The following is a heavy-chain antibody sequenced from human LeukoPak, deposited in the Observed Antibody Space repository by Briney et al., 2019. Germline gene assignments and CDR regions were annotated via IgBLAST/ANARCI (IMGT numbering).Heavy chain of an antibody. J-gene: IGHJ4*02. Sequence: SSETLSLTCTVSGGSISSGSYYWSWIRQPARKGLEWIGRIYTSGSTNYNPSLKSRVTISVDTSKNQFSLKLSSVTAADTAVYYCARDHRGYYADYWGQGTLVTVSS. CDR2: IYTSGST. CDR3: ARDHRGYYADY. V-gene: IGHV4-61*02. CDR1: GGSISSGSYY. D-gene: IGHD3-3*01.